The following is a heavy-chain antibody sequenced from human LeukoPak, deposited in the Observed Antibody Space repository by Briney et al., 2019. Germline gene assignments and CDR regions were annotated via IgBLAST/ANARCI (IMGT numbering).Heavy chain of an antibody. Sequence: PSETLSLTCTVSGVSISSYYWSWIRQPPGKGLEWIGYIYYSGSTNYNPSLKSRVTISVDTSKNQFSLKLSSVTAADTAVYYCARVSPELLGLIGFDYWGQGTLVTVSS. CDR2: IYYSGST. V-gene: IGHV4-59*01. D-gene: IGHD1-26*01. CDR3: ARVSPELLGLIGFDY. J-gene: IGHJ4*02. CDR1: GVSISSYY.